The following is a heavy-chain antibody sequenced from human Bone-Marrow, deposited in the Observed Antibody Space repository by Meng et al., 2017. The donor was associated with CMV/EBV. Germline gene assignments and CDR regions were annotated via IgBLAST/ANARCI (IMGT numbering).Heavy chain of an antibody. CDR3: ARGGVVVPAGTPGGPNWFDP. J-gene: IGHJ5*02. V-gene: IGHV3-23*03. Sequence: GESLKISCAASGFTFSSYAMSWVRQAPGKGLEWVSVIYSGGSSTYYADSVKGRFTISRDNSKNTLYLQMNSLRAEDAAVYYCARGGVVVPAGTPGGPNWFDPWGQGTLVTVSS. CDR2: IYSGGSST. CDR1: GFTFSSYA. D-gene: IGHD2-2*01.